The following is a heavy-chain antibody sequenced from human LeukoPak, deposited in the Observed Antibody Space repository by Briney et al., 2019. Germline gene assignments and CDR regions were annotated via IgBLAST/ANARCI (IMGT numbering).Heavy chain of an antibody. D-gene: IGHD2-15*01. Sequence: GGSLRLSCAGSGFTFSNHAMSWVRQAPGQGLEWVSSISGSGTNTYYAASVKGRFTISRDNSKNTLYLQMSSRRAEDTAIYYCGKGGLPDIVVVIAAPPAYWGQGTLVTVSS. J-gene: IGHJ4*02. CDR1: GFTFSNHA. CDR3: GKGGLPDIVVVIAAPPAY. CDR2: ISGSGTNT. V-gene: IGHV3-23*01.